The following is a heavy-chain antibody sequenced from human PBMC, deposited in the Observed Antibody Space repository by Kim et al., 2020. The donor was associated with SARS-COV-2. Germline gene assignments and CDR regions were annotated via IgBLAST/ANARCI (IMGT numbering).Heavy chain of an antibody. D-gene: IGHD3-10*01. CDR1: GYTFDTFS. J-gene: IGHJ5*02. CDR2: INGGNGNT. Sequence: ASVKVSCKASGYTFDTFSLYWLRQAPGQRFEWMGWINGGNGNTRYSQNFQGRVIFTRDTSATTAYMELTSLTFKGTAVYYCAREGSGSYNWLDPWGQGTL. V-gene: IGHV1-3*01. CDR3: AREGSGSYNWLDP.